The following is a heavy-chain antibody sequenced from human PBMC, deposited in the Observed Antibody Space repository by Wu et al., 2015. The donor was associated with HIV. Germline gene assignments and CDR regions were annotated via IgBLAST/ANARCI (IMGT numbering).Heavy chain of an antibody. CDR1: GGTLRRDA. CDR3: ARTSPMTTVRTNYHYYGMDV. D-gene: IGHD4-11*01. Sequence: QVQLVQSGAEVKKPGSSVKVSCKASGGTLRRDAFRWLRQAPGQGLEWMGRIIPIFGPANYAQTFQDRVTITADESTRTVYMELSRLRSEDTAVYYCARTSPMTTVRTNYHYYGMDVWGQGTTVTVSS. J-gene: IGHJ6*02. V-gene: IGHV1-69*15. CDR2: IIPIFGPA.